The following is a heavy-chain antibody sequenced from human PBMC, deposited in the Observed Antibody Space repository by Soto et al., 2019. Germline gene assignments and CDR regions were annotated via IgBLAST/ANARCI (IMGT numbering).Heavy chain of an antibody. CDR2: IIPIFGTA. Sequence: GASVKVSCKASGGTFSSYAISWVRQAPGQGLEWMGGIIPIFGTANYAQKFQGRVTITADESTSTAYMELSSLRYEDTAVYYCARGTIHRAQFDYWGQGTLVTVSS. V-gene: IGHV1-69*13. D-gene: IGHD3-9*01. CDR1: GGTFSSYA. J-gene: IGHJ4*02. CDR3: ARGTIHRAQFDY.